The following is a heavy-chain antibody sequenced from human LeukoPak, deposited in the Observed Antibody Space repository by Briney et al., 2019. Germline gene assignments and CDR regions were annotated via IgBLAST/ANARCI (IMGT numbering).Heavy chain of an antibody. V-gene: IGHV3-23*01. CDR2: ISGSGGST. D-gene: IGHD3-10*01. J-gene: IGHJ4*02. Sequence: PGGSLRLSCAASGFTFSSYAMSWVRQAPGKGLEWVSAISGSGGSTYYADSVKGRFTISRDNSKNTLYLQMNSLRAEDTAVYYCATKITMVRGVIIIPLRYYFDYWGQGTLVTVSS. CDR3: ATKITMVRGVIIIPLRYYFDY. CDR1: GFTFSSYA.